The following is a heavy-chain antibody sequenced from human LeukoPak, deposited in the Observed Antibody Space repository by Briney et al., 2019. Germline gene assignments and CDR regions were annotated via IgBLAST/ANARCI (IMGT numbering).Heavy chain of an antibody. J-gene: IGHJ4*02. CDR2: ISGRGGST. V-gene: IGHV3-23*01. D-gene: IGHD4-17*01. CDR3: AKPTGVNTVTAPFEY. CDR1: GFTFSSYA. Sequence: GGSLRLSCAASGFTFSSYAMSWVRQAPGKGLEWVSAISGRGGSTYYADSVKGRFTISRDNSKNTLYLQMNSLRAEDTAVYYCAKPTGVNTVTAPFEYWGQGTLGTVSS.